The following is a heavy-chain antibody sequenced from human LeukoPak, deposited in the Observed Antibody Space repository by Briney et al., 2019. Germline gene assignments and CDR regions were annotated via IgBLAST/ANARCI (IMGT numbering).Heavy chain of an antibody. CDR3: ARAGSDWSFDY. CDR2: NSYSGNT. J-gene: IGHJ4*02. CDR1: GXSISSYY. D-gene: IGHD6-19*01. V-gene: IGHV4-59*01. Sequence: PAETLSLTCTVSGXSISSYYWTWIRQPPGKGLEWIGYNSYSGNTNFNPSLKSRVSISLDMSKNQFSLKLSSVTAADTAVYYCARAGSDWSFDYWGQGTLVTVSS.